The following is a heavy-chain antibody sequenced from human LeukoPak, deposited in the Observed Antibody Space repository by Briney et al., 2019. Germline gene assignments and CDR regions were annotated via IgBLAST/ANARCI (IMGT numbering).Heavy chain of an antibody. CDR3: ARDVDSYGSDN. J-gene: IGHJ4*02. D-gene: IGHD5-18*01. CDR2: ISSSSSTI. CDR1: GFTFSSFS. V-gene: IGHV3-48*01. Sequence: QAGGSLRLSCPASGFTFSSFSMNWVRQAPGKGLEWVSYISSSSSTIYYADSVKGRFTISRDNAKNSLYLQMNSLRAEDTAVYYCARDVDSYGSDNWGQGTLVTVSS.